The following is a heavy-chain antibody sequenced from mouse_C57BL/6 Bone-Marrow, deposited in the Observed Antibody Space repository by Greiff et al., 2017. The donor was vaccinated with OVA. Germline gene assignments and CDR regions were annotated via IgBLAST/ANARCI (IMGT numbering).Heavy chain of an antibody. V-gene: IGHV3-6*01. CDR2: ISYDGSN. CDR3: SRWFPWFAY. J-gene: IGHJ3*01. Sequence: EVKLMESGPGLVKPSQSLSLTCSVTGYSITSGSYWNWIRQFPGNKLEWMGYISYDGSNNYNPSLKNRISITRDTSKNQFFLNLNSVATEDTATYYGSRWFPWFAYWGKGTLVTVSA. D-gene: IGHD2-2*01. CDR1: GYSITSGSY.